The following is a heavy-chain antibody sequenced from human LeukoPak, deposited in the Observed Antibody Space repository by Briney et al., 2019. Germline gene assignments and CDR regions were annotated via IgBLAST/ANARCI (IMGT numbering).Heavy chain of an antibody. V-gene: IGHV3-7*01. CDR3: ARGHRIGGFMDV. Sequence: PGGSLRLSCAASGFTFSSSWMSWVRQAPEKGLEWVANIKPDGSEEHSVDSVKGRFTISRDNAKNSLYLQMNSLRAEDTAVYYCARGHRIGGFMDVWCKGTTVTVSS. J-gene: IGHJ6*04. D-gene: IGHD2-15*01. CDR2: IKPDGSEE. CDR1: GFTFSSSW.